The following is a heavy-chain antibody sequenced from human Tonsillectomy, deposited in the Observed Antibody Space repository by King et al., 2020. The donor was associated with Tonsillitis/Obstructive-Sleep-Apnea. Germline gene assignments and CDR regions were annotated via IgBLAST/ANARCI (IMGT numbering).Heavy chain of an antibody. Sequence: VQLVESGGGLVRPGGSLRLSCAASGFTVTSNFLSWVRQAPGQGLEWVSTIHNDGSTYYADSVKGRFTISRHNSKNTLYLQMNRLRVEDTAVYYCARGGSWTFDYWGRGTLVTVSS. CDR2: IHNDGST. CDR1: GFTVTSNF. CDR3: ARGGSWTFDY. D-gene: IGHD6-13*01. V-gene: IGHV3-53*04. J-gene: IGHJ4*02.